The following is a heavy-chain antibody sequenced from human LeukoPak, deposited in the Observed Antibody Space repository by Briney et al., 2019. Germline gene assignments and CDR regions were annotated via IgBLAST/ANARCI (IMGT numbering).Heavy chain of an antibody. J-gene: IGHJ4*02. Sequence: ASVKVSCKASGYTFTSYYMHWVRQAPGQGREWMGIINPSGGSTSYAQKFQGRVTMTRDMSTSTVYMELSSLRSEDTAVYYCAREGVEMATIYYFDYWGQGTLVTVSS. D-gene: IGHD5-24*01. V-gene: IGHV1-46*01. CDR1: GYTFTSYY. CDR3: AREGVEMATIYYFDY. CDR2: INPSGGST.